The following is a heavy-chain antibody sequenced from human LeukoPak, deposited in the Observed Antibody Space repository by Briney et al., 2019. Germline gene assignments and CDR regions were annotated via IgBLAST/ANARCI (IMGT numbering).Heavy chain of an antibody. J-gene: IGHJ3*02. D-gene: IGHD1-26*01. Sequence: SETLSLTCTVSGGSISTYYWNWIRQPPGKGLEWIGYIYYSGTTNYNPSLKSRVSMSVDTSKNQFSLKLSSVTAADTAVYYCARELREHGVFDIWGQGTMVTVSS. CDR2: IYYSGTT. V-gene: IGHV4-59*01. CDR3: ARELREHGVFDI. CDR1: GGSISTYY.